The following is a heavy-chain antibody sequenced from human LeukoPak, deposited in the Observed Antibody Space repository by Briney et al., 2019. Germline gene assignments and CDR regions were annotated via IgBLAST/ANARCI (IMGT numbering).Heavy chain of an antibody. J-gene: IGHJ4*02. CDR2: IYHSATT. D-gene: IGHD2-2*01. CDR3: ARLCYQQCYFDY. V-gene: IGHV4-39*01. CDR1: GGSISNTNYY. Sequence: SETLSLTCTVSGGSISNTNYYWAWIRQPPGKGLEWIGSIYHSATTYYNPSLESRASMSVDTSKNQFSLKLSSVTAADTAAYYCARLCYQQCYFDYWGQGTLVTVSP.